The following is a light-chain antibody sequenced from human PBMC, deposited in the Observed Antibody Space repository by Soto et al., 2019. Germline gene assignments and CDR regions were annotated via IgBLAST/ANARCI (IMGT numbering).Light chain of an antibody. CDR3: MQVLQNPLT. CDR2: LGS. CDR1: QSLLHSNGHNS. V-gene: IGKV2-28*01. J-gene: IGKJ4*01. Sequence: DIVMTQSPLSLPVTSGEPASISCRSSQSLLHSNGHNSLDWYLQKPGQSPQLLIYLGSNRASGVPDRFSVSGSGTDFTLKISRVEAEDVGVYYCMQVLQNPLTFGGGTKVEIK.